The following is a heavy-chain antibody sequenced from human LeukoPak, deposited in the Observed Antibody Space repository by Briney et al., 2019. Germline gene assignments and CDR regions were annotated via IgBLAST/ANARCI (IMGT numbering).Heavy chain of an antibody. CDR1: GFTFSSYG. Sequence: PGRSLRLSCAASGFTFSSYGMHWVRQAPGKGREWVAVIWYDGSNKYYADSVKGRFTISRDNSKNTLYLQMNSLRAEDTAVYYCARDPWHPAAAGTWGGDYWGQGTLVTVSS. CDR2: IWYDGSNK. D-gene: IGHD6-13*01. J-gene: IGHJ4*02. V-gene: IGHV3-33*01. CDR3: ARDPWHPAAAGTWGGDY.